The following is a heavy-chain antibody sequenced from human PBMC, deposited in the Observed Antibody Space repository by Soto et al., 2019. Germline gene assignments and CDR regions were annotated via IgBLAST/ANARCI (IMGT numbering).Heavy chain of an antibody. D-gene: IGHD3-10*01. CDR1: GGSFKTSS. J-gene: IGHJ4*02. V-gene: IGHV1-69*11. Sequence: VQLMQPGAEVKNPGSSVKVSCQASGGSFKTSSINWVRHTPGQGLEWMGGIIPILGTGDYAQKFQGRLKITADESTTRAYMELSRLSCEDMAIYYCASDGEERGYFDYWGQGTLVTVSS. CDR2: IIPILGTG. CDR3: ASDGEERGYFDY.